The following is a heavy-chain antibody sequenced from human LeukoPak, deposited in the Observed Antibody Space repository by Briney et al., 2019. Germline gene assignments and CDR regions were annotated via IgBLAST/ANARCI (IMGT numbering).Heavy chain of an antibody. D-gene: IGHD2-2*02. CDR3: ARGRRQYCSSTSCYRDYGMDV. CDR2: INPSGGST. CDR1: GYTFTSYY. V-gene: IGHV1-46*01. Sequence: GASVKVSCKASGYTFTSYYMHWVRQAPGQGLEWMGIINPSGGSTSYAQKFQGRVTMTRDTSTSTAYMELSSLRSEDTAVYYCARGRRQYCSSTSCYRDYGMDVWGQGTTVTVSS. J-gene: IGHJ6*02.